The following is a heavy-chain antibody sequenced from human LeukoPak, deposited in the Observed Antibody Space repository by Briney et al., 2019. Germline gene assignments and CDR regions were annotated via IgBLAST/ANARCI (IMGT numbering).Heavy chain of an antibody. CDR3: ARVGYDSSGRFDY. Sequence: GGSLRLSCAASGFAFSDYYMTWIRRAPGKGLEWVSYISSSGSIIYYADSVKGRFIISRDNANNSLYLQMNSLRAEDTAVYFCARVGYDSSGRFDYWGQGTLVTVSS. J-gene: IGHJ4*02. D-gene: IGHD3-22*01. CDR1: GFAFSDYY. V-gene: IGHV3-11*04. CDR2: ISSSGSII.